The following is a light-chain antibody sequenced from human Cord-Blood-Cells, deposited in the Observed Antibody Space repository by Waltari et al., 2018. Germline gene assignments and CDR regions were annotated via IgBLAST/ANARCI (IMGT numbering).Light chain of an antibody. CDR3: QQRSNWLT. CDR2: DAS. Sequence: EIVLTQSRATLSLSPGVRATLSCRASPSVSSYLAWYQQKPGQAPRLLIYDASNRATGIPARFSGSGSGTDFTLTISSLGPEYFAVYYCQQRSNWLTVGGGTKVEIK. J-gene: IGKJ4*01. CDR1: PSVSSY. V-gene: IGKV3-11*01.